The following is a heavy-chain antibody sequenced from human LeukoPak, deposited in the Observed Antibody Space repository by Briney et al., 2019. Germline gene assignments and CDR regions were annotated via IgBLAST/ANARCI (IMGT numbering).Heavy chain of an antibody. D-gene: IGHD6-13*01. CDR3: AREGSSWYGFDY. CDR2: INDRAST. Sequence: SETLSLTCAVYGGSFSGYFWGWIRQPPGQGLQWIGEINDRASTNYNPSLKSRVTISVDTSKNQFSLKLSSVTTADTAVYYCAREGSSWYGFDYWGQGTLVTVSS. J-gene: IGHJ4*02. CDR1: GGSFSGYF. V-gene: IGHV4-34*01.